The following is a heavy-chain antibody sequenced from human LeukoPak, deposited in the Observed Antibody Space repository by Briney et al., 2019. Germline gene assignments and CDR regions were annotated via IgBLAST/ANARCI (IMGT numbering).Heavy chain of an antibody. CDR3: ARRLRTRITIFGKPNDAFDI. CDR1: GGTFSSYA. J-gene: IGHJ3*02. Sequence: ASVKVSCKASGGTFSSYAISWVRQAPGQGLEWMGGIIPIFGTANYAQKFQGRVTITADESTSTAYMELSSLRSEDTAVYYCARRLRTRITIFGKPNDAFDIWGQGTMVTVSS. CDR2: IIPIFGTA. D-gene: IGHD3-3*01. V-gene: IGHV1-69*13.